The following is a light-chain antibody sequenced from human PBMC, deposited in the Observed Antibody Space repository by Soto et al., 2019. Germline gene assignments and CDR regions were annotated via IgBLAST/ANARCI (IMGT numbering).Light chain of an antibody. J-gene: IGKJ2*01. CDR3: QQYGSSPPMYT. CDR2: GAS. V-gene: IGKV3-20*01. Sequence: EIVLTQSPGTLSLSPGERATLSCRASQSVSSSSLAWYQQKPGQAPRLLIYGASSRATGIPDRFSGSGSGTDITLTISRLEPEDFAVYYCQQYGSSPPMYTFAQGTKLEIK. CDR1: QSVSSSS.